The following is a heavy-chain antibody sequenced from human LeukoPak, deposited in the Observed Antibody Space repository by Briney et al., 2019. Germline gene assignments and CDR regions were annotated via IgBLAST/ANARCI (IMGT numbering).Heavy chain of an antibody. CDR2: INHSGST. CDR1: GGSFSGYD. CDR3: ARGHRRDNWFDP. J-gene: IGHJ5*02. Sequence: PSPTLSLTCAVYGGSFSGYDWSWIRHPPGKGLEWIGEINHSGSTNYNPSLKSRVTISVDTSKNQFSLKLSSVTAADTAVYYCARGHRRDNWFDPWGQGTLVTVSS. V-gene: IGHV4-34*01.